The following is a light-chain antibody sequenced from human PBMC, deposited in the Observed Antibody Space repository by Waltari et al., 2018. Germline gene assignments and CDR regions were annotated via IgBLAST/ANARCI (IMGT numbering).Light chain of an antibody. CDR2: ENS. V-gene: IGLV1-51*02. Sequence: QSVLTQPPSVSAAPGQRVTISCSGGSSNIGNNYVSWYRQFPGTAPKLLIYENSGPASVLPCRFAGSKSGTSATLDITGRQAGDEADYYCGTWDSSLSGAVFGGGTHLTVL. CDR3: GTWDSSLSGAV. CDR1: SSNIGNNY. J-gene: IGLJ7*01.